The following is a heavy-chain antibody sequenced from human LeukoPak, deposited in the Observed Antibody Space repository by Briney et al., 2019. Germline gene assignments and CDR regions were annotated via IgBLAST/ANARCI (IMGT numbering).Heavy chain of an antibody. CDR3: ASVGDFALKD. CDR1: GGAISNYY. Sequence: PSETLSLTCTVSGGAISNYYWSWIRQPAGKGLEWIGHIYTTGSTNYNPSLKSRVTMSVDTSKNQCTLKLTSVTAADTAVYYCASVGDFALKDWGQGTLVTVSS. J-gene: IGHJ4*02. V-gene: IGHV4-4*07. CDR2: IYTTGST. D-gene: IGHD3-16*01.